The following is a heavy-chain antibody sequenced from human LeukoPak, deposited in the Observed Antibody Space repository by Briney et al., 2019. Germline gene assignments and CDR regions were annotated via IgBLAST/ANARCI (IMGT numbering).Heavy chain of an antibody. D-gene: IGHD2-15*01. CDR3: AREVVAATQYYYYGMDV. J-gene: IGHJ6*02. CDR1: GFTFSTYT. CDR2: SIGSGGSA. V-gene: IGHV3-23*01. Sequence: GGSLRLSCVASGFTFSTYTMNWIRQAPGKGLEWVSGSIGSGGSAFYADSVKGRFTISRDNSKNTLYLQMNSLRAEDTAVYYCAREVVAATQYYYYGMDVWGQGTTVTVSS.